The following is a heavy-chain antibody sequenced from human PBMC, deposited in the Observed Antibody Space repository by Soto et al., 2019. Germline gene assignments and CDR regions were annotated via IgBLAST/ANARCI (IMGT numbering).Heavy chain of an antibody. J-gene: IGHJ4*02. CDR2: IIPIFGTA. D-gene: IGHD5-12*01. Sequence: ASVKVSCKASGGTFSSYAISWVRQAPGQGLEWMGGIIPIFGTANYAQKFQGRVTITADESTSTAYMELSSLRSEDTAVYYCASNGRGGYEYLDYWGQGTLVTVSS. V-gene: IGHV1-69*13. CDR1: GGTFSSYA. CDR3: ASNGRGGYEYLDY.